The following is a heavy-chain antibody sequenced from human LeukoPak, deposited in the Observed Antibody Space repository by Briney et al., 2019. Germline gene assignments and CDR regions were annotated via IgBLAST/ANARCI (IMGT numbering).Heavy chain of an antibody. D-gene: IGHD5-12*01. CDR1: GYTFTSYD. CDR3: AKDRVATYYFDY. Sequence: ASVKVSCKASGYTFTSYDINWVRQATGQGLEWMGWMNPNSGNTGYAQKFQGRVTMTRNTSISTAYMELSSLRSEDTAVYYCAKDRVATYYFDYWGQGTLVTVSS. CDR2: MNPNSGNT. J-gene: IGHJ4*02. V-gene: IGHV1-8*01.